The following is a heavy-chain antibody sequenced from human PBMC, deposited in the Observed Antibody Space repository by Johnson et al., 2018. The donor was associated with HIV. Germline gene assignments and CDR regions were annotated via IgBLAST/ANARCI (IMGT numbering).Heavy chain of an antibody. Sequence: QVQLVESGGGVVQPGRSLRLSCAASGFTFSSYAMHWVRQAPGKGLEWVAVISYDGSNKYYADSVKGRFTISRDNSKNTLYLQMNSLIAEDTALYYCAVGGSYYTFDMWGQGTMVTVSS. CDR1: GFTFSSYA. CDR3: AVGGSYYTFDM. CDR2: ISYDGSNK. V-gene: IGHV3-30*04. J-gene: IGHJ3*02. D-gene: IGHD1-26*01.